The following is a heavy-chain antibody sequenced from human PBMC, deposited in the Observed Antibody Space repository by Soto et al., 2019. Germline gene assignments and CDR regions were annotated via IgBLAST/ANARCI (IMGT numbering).Heavy chain of an antibody. J-gene: IGHJ5*02. Sequence: QVQLVQSGAEVKKPGASVKVSCKASGYTFTSYDINWVRQATGQGLEWMGWMNPNSGNTGYAQKCQGRVTMTRXXSXSXXYMELSSLRSEDTAVYYCARLGEWELLPSRGQIDPWGQGTLVTVSS. D-gene: IGHD1-26*01. V-gene: IGHV1-8*01. CDR3: ARLGEWELLPSRGQIDP. CDR2: MNPNSGNT. CDR1: GYTFTSYD.